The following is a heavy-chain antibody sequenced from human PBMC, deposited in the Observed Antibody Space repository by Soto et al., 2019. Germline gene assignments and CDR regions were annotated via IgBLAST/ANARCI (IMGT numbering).Heavy chain of an antibody. D-gene: IGHD3-10*01. J-gene: IGHJ6*02. CDR1: GGSFNNYA. Sequence: QVHLVQSGAEVKKPGSSVKVSCKTSGGSFNNYAVSWVRQAPGQGLEWMGGIIPNFDTPNYAQKFQDRVTIIADESTSTVYMELSSLRSNVTAVYYCAVAMVREILIFESSGMHVWGQGTTVIVSS. V-gene: IGHV1-69*01. CDR3: AVAMVREILIFESSGMHV. CDR2: IIPNFDTP.